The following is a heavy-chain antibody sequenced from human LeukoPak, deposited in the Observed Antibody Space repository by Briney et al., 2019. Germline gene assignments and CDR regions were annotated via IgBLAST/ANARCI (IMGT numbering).Heavy chain of an antibody. Sequence: GGSLRLSCAASGFIFSSYWMQWVRDAPGKAPVWFLRINTDGRSTIYADSVKGRFTISRDNAKNTLYLQMHSLRAEDTAVYKCDSARGSYDLFEYWGQGTLVPVSS. CDR1: GFIFSSYW. J-gene: IGHJ4*02. D-gene: IGHD1-26*01. V-gene: IGHV3-74*01. CDR2: INTDGRST. CDR3: DSARGSYDLFEY.